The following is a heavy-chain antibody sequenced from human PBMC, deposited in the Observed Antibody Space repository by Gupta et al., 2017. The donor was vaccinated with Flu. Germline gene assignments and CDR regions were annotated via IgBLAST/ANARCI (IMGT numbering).Heavy chain of an antibody. CDR2: IWYDGSNK. D-gene: IGHD3-16*02. V-gene: IGHV3-33*01. Sequence: QVQLVESGGGVVQPGRSLRLSCAASGFTFSSYGMHWVRQAPGKGLEWVAVIWYDGSNKYYADSVKGRFTISRDNSKNTLYLQMNSLRAEDTAVYYCARDWGAGELSGWFDPWGQGTLVTVSS. CDR1: GFTFSSYG. CDR3: ARDWGAGELSGWFDP. J-gene: IGHJ5*02.